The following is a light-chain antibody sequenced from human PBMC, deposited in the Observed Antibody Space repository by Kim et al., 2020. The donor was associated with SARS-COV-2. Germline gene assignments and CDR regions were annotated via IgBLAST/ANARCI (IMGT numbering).Light chain of an antibody. CDR3: QQYGNSPHT. CDR1: QSVSSSY. J-gene: IGKJ1*01. V-gene: IGKV3-20*01. Sequence: YAGERATLSCRASQSVSSSYLAWYQQRPGQAPRLLIYGASSRATGVPDRFSGSGSGTDFTLTITRLEPEDFAVYYCQQYGNSPHTFGQGTKVDIK. CDR2: GAS.